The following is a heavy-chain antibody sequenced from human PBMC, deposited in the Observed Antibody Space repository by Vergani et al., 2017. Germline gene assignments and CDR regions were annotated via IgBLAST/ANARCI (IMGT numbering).Heavy chain of an antibody. J-gene: IGHJ3*01. D-gene: IGHD3-10*01. CDR2: IYPGDSEV. V-gene: IGHV5-51*01. Sequence: EKQLVQSGSETKKPGESLKISCQAFGYIFSNFLIGWVRQRPGRGLEWMGIIYPGDSEVNANPTFRGQVIFSVDTSVNTAYLQWRSLQASDTATYFCASGGHGSENGGALQLWGQGTNITVSS. CDR1: GYIFSNFL. CDR3: ASGGHGSENGGALQL.